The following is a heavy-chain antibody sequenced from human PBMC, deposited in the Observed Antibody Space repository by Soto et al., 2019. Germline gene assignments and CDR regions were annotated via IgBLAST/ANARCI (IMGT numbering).Heavy chain of an antibody. CDR1: GGTFSSYA. CDR2: IIPIFGTA. CDR3: ARGRYYDSSGYYLHYDAFDI. J-gene: IGHJ3*02. D-gene: IGHD3-22*01. V-gene: IGHV1-69*13. Sequence: GASVKVSCKASGGTFSSYAISWVRQAPGQGLEWMGGIIPIFGTANYAQKFQGRVTITADESTSTAYMELSSLRSEDTAVYYCARGRYYDSSGYYLHYDAFDIWGQGTMVTVSS.